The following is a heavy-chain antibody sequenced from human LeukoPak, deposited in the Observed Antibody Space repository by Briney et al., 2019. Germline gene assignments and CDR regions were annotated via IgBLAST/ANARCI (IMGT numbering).Heavy chain of an antibody. J-gene: IGHJ3*01. CDR3: ASNDFWSGPFKP. V-gene: IGHV1-69*05. CDR2: IIPIFGTA. Sequence: GASVKVSCKASGGTFSSYAISWVRQAPGQGLEWMGGIIPIFGTANYAQKLQGRVTMTTDTSTSTAYMELRSLRSDDTAVYYCASNDFWSGPFKPWGQGTMVTVSS. D-gene: IGHD3-3*01. CDR1: GGTFSSYA.